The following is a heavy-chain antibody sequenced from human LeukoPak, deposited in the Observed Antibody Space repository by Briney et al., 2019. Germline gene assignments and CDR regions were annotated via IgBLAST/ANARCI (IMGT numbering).Heavy chain of an antibody. CDR3: ATFCSGGDCYSFAP. CDR2: IIGSGGST. Sequence: PGGSLRLSCAASGFTFNNYAMTWVRQAPGKGLEWVSTIIGSGGSTDYADSVKGWFTISRDNSKDTLFLQMDSLRVEGTAVYYCATFCSGGDCYSFAPWGQGTLVTVSS. CDR1: GFTFNNYA. V-gene: IGHV3-23*01. J-gene: IGHJ5*02. D-gene: IGHD2-15*01.